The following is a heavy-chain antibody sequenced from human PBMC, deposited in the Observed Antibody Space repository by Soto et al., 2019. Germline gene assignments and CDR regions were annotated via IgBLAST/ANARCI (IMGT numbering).Heavy chain of an antibody. CDR2: IIPILGIA. CDR1: GGTFSSYT. V-gene: IGHV1-69*02. D-gene: IGHD3-10*01. J-gene: IGHJ6*02. Sequence: QVQLVQSGAEVKKPGSSVKVSCKGSGGTFSSYTISWVRQAPGQGLEWMGRIIPILGIANHAQKFQGRVTITADKSTSTAYMELSSLSSEDTAVYYCARSRGSYGMDVWGQGTTVTVSS. CDR3: ARSRGSYGMDV.